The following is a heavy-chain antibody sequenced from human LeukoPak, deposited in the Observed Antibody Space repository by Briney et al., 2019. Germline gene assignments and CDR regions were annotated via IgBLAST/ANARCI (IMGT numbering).Heavy chain of an antibody. CDR3: ARDSVSGSGWY. CDR1: GGSFSTSA. CDR2: IAPTFGSP. D-gene: IGHD6-19*01. Sequence: SVKVSCKASGGSFSTSAFNWVRQRLAPGQGLEWMGGIAPTFGSPSYAQNFQGRITITADHLTTTIYMELRSLQSDDTAMYYCARDSVSGSGWYWGQGTLVTVSS. V-gene: IGHV1-69*13. J-gene: IGHJ4*02.